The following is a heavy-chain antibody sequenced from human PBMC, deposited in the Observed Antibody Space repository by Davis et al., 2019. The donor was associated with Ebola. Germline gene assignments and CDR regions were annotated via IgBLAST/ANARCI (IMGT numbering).Heavy chain of an antibody. D-gene: IGHD3-9*01. V-gene: IGHV4-34*01. J-gene: IGHJ6*02. CDR1: GGSFSGYY. CDR3: ARVDWLYYGMDV. Sequence: SETLSLTCAVYGGSFSGYYWSWIRRPPGKGLEWIGEINHSGSTNYNPSLKSRVTISVDTSKNQFSLKLSSVTAADTAVYYCARVDWLYYGMDVWGQGTTVTVSS. CDR2: INHSGST.